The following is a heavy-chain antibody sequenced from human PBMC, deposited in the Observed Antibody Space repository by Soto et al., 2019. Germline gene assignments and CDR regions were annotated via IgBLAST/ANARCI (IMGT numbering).Heavy chain of an antibody. CDR1: GYTFTSYD. Sequence: QVQLVQSGAEVKKPGASVKVSCKAPGYTFTSYDINWVRRATGQGLEWMGWMNPNSGNTGYAQKFQGRVTMTRNTSISTAYMELSSLRSEDTAVYYCARRGYSSSWYYYYYYGMDVSGQGTTVTVSS. CDR2: MNPNSGNT. J-gene: IGHJ6*02. V-gene: IGHV1-8*01. CDR3: ARRGYSSSWYYYYYYGMDV. D-gene: IGHD6-13*01.